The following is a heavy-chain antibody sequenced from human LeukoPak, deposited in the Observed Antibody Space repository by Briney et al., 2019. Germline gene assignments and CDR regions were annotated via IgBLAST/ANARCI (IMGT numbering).Heavy chain of an antibody. CDR1: GFTFSSFA. CDR2: ISGSGGST. D-gene: IGHD4-17*01. Sequence: GGSLRLSCAASGFTFSSFAMSWVRQAPGRGLEWVSTISGSGGSTNYADSVKGRFTFSRDNSKKTLYLQMNSLRAEDTAVYYCAKDLPDYGDYIEGSWGQGTLVTVSS. V-gene: IGHV3-23*01. J-gene: IGHJ5*02. CDR3: AKDLPDYGDYIEGS.